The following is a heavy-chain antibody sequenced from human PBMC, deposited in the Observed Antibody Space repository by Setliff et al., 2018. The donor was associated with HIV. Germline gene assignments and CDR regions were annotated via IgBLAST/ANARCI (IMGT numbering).Heavy chain of an antibody. CDR1: GYTFTTYG. V-gene: IGHV1-18*01. J-gene: IGHJ4*02. CDR2: ISPYIGHT. CDR3: ARDSPLAFDY. D-gene: IGHD3-16*01. Sequence: ASVKVSCKASGYTFTTYGISWVRQAPGHGLEWMGWISPYIGHTNYAQKLQGRVTMTTDTSTSTAYMELSSLRSEDTAMYYCARDSPLAFDYWGQGTLVTVSS.